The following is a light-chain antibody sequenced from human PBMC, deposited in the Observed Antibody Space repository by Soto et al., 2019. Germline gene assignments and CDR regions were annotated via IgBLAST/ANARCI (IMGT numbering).Light chain of an antibody. CDR2: DVS. Sequence: QSVLTQPASVSGSPGQSITISCTGTSSDVGDYNYVSWYQQHPGKAPKLMIYDVSDRPSGVSNRFSGSKSGNTASLTISGLQAEDEADYYCSSYISSSTYVVFGGGTKLTVL. CDR3: SSYISSSTYVV. J-gene: IGLJ2*01. CDR1: SSDVGDYNY. V-gene: IGLV2-14*03.